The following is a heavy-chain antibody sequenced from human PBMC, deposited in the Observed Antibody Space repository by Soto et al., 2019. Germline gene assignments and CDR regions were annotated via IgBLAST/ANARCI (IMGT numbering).Heavy chain of an antibody. CDR2: ISSSSSYI. J-gene: IGHJ4*02. CDR3: ARESSWGYVTPEGNPDY. D-gene: IGHD3-22*01. V-gene: IGHV3-21*01. Sequence: GGSLRLSCAASGFTFSSYSMNWVRQAPGKGLEWVSSISSSSSYIYYADSVKGRFTISRDNAKNSLYLQMNSLRAEDTAVYYCARESSWGYVTPEGNPDYWGQGTLVTVSS. CDR1: GFTFSSYS.